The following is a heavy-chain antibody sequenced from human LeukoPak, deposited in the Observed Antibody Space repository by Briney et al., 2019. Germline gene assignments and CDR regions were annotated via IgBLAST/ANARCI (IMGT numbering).Heavy chain of an antibody. D-gene: IGHD6-6*01. J-gene: IGHJ4*02. CDR2: IKQDGGQK. CDR3: ARIGYSSSSLDY. CDR1: GFTFSSYA. Sequence: PGGSLILSCAASGFTFSSYAMSWVRQAPGEGLEWVANIKQDGGQKYYMDSVKGRFTISRDNTKNSVYLQMNSLRLEDTAVYFCARIGYSSSSLDYWGQGTLVIVSS. V-gene: IGHV3-7*05.